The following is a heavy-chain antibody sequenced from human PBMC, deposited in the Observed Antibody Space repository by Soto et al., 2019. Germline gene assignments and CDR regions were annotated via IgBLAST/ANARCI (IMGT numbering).Heavy chain of an antibody. CDR1: GFSFSSYT. V-gene: IGHV3-23*01. Sequence: PGGSLRLSCAASGFSFSSYTMNWVRQAPGKGLEWVSSINNNSGREYYADSVKGRFTISRDNSKNTLFLQMNSLKAEDTAVYFCAKDGDYEYFDYWGQGTQVTVSS. CDR2: INNNSGRE. CDR3: AKDGDYEYFDY. D-gene: IGHD3-22*01. J-gene: IGHJ4*02.